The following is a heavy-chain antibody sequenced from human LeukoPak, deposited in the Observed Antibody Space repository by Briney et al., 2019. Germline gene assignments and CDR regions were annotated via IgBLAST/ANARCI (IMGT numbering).Heavy chain of an antibody. CDR3: ARDGGIAAQQNDY. V-gene: IGHV3-66*02. J-gene: IGHJ4*02. CDR2: IYSGGST. Sequence: GGSLRLSCAASGFTVSSNYMSWVRQAPGKGLEWVSVIYSGGSTYYADSVKGRFTISRDNSNNTLYLQMNSLRAEDTAVYYCARDGGIAAQQNDYWGQGTLVTVSS. CDR1: GFTVSSNY. D-gene: IGHD6-13*01.